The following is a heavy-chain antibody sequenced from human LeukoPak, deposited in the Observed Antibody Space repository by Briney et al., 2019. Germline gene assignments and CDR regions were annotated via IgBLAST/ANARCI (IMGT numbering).Heavy chain of an antibody. CDR1: GYTFTSYY. Sequence: EASVKVSCKASGYTFTSYYMHWVRQAPGQGLEWMGWVNPNSGGTNYAQKFQGRVTMTRDTSISTAYMELSRLRSDDTAVYYCARKRYTVTTYWFDPWGQGTLVTVSS. CDR3: ARKRYTVTTYWFDP. J-gene: IGHJ5*02. CDR2: VNPNSGGT. V-gene: IGHV1-2*02. D-gene: IGHD4-17*01.